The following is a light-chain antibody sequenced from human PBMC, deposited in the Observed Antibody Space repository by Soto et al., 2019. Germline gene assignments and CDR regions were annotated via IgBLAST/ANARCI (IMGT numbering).Light chain of an antibody. Sequence: EIVLTQSPGTLSLSSGERATLSCRASQSVISTYLAWYQQKPGQAPRLLIYGASTRATGIPARFSGSGSGTEFTLTISSLQSEDFAVYYCQQYNNWPPVTFGQGTKVDIK. V-gene: IGKV3-15*01. CDR3: QQYNNWPPVT. CDR2: GAS. CDR1: QSVISTY. J-gene: IGKJ1*01.